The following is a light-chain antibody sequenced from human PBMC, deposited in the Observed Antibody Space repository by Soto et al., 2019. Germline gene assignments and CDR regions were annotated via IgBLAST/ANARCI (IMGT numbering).Light chain of an antibody. Sequence: DLQMTQSPSSLSASVGDRVTLTCRGGHGNSNYFAWYQQKTGKIPKLLIYAASTLQSGVPSRFSGSGSGTDFTLTISSLQPEDVATYYCQKYNSAPYTFGQGTKLEIK. V-gene: IGKV1-27*01. J-gene: IGKJ2*01. CDR3: QKYNSAPYT. CDR2: AAS. CDR1: HGNSNY.